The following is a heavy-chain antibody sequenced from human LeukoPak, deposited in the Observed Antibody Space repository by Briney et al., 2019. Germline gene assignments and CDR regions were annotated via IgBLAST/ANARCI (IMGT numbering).Heavy chain of an antibody. D-gene: IGHD3-16*01. J-gene: IGHJ5*02. V-gene: IGHV3-30*04. CDR3: ARERRGIRWFDP. Sequence: GGSLRLSCAASGFTFSSYAMHWVRQAPGKGPERVAVISYDGSNKYYADSVKGRFTISRDNSKNTLYLQMNSLRAEDTAVYYCARERRGIRWFDPWGQGTLVTVSS. CDR1: GFTFSSYA. CDR2: ISYDGSNK.